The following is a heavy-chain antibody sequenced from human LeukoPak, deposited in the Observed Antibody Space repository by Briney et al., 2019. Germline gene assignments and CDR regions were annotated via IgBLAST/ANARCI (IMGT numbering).Heavy chain of an antibody. CDR1: GFTVSSNY. CDR2: IYSGGST. CDR3: ARDSWGAAASEYFQH. Sequence: GGSLRLSCAASGFTVSSNYMSWVRQAPGKGLEWVSVIYSGGSTYYADSVKGRFTISRDNSKNTLYLQMNSLRAEDTAVYYCARDSWGAAASEYFQHWGQGTLVTVSS. D-gene: IGHD6-13*01. V-gene: IGHV3-66*01. J-gene: IGHJ1*01.